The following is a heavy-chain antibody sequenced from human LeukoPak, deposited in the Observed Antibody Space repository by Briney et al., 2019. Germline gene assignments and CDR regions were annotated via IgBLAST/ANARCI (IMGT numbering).Heavy chain of an antibody. CDR2: IYSGGST. CDR1: GFTVSSNY. V-gene: IGHV3-53*01. J-gene: IGHJ4*02. CDR3: ARERFGTTVIDY. D-gene: IGHD1-14*01. Sequence: GGSLRLSCAASGFTVSSNYMSWVRQAPGKGLEWVSVIYSGGSTYYADSVKGRFTISRDNSKNTLYLQMNSLRAEDTAVYYCARERFGTTVIDYWGQGTLVTVSS.